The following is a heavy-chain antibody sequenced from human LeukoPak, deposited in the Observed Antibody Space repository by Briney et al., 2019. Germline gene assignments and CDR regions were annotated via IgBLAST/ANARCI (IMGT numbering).Heavy chain of an antibody. CDR2: ISGSGGST. CDR1: GLTFSSYA. Sequence: GGSLRLSCAASGLTFSSYAMSWVRQAPGKGLEWVSAISGSGGSTYYADSVKGRFTISRDNSKNTLYLQMNSLRAEDTAVYYCAKISYSNYGTLIYWGQGTLVTVSS. J-gene: IGHJ4*02. V-gene: IGHV3-23*01. CDR3: AKISYSNYGTLIY. D-gene: IGHD4-11*01.